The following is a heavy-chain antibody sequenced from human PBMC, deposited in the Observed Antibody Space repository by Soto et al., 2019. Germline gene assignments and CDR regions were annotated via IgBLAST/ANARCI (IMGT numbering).Heavy chain of an antibody. Sequence: QVQLQESGPGLVKPSQTLSLTCTVSGGSISSGGYYWSWIHQHPGKGLEWIGYIYYSGSTYYNPSLKSRVTISVDTSKNQFSLKLSSVTAADTAVYYCARVVYGSGSYYNVDYFDYWGQGTLVTVSS. D-gene: IGHD3-10*01. V-gene: IGHV4-31*03. J-gene: IGHJ4*02. CDR3: ARVVYGSGSYYNVDYFDY. CDR1: GGSISSGGYY. CDR2: IYYSGST.